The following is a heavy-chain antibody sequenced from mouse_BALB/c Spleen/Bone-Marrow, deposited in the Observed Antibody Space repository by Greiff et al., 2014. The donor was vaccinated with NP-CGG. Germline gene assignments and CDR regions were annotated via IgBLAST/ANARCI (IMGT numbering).Heavy chain of an antibody. J-gene: IGHJ3*01. CDR3: APYYYGSSLFAY. D-gene: IGHD1-1*01. Sequence: EVQLVESGAELVKPGASVKLSCTASSFNIKDTYMHWVKQRPEQGLEWIGRIDPANGNTKYDPKFQGKATITADTSSNTAYLQLSSLTSEDTAVYYCAPYYYGSSLFAYWGQGTLVTVSA. CDR1: SFNIKDTY. CDR2: IDPANGNT. V-gene: IGHV14-3*02.